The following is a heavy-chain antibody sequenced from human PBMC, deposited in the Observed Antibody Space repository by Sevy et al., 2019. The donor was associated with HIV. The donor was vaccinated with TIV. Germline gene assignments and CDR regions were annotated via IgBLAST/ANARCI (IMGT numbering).Heavy chain of an antibody. CDR1: GGSISSHY. Sequence: SETLSLTCSVSGGSISSHYWSWIRQPAGEGLEWIGRIDTSGGTNYNPPLKTRVTMSIDTSKNQFSLRLSSVTAADTAVYYCARYNFWTGHYDYFDYWGPGALVTVSS. J-gene: IGHJ4*02. D-gene: IGHD3-3*01. CDR2: IDTSGGT. CDR3: ARYNFWTGHYDYFDY. V-gene: IGHV4-4*07.